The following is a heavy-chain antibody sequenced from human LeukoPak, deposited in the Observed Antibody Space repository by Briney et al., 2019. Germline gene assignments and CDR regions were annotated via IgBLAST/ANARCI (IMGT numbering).Heavy chain of an antibody. CDR2: INPSGGST. V-gene: IGHV1-46*01. J-gene: IGHJ4*02. CDR3: ARDIGQVSPLKSNDY. Sequence: ASVKLSCKASGYTFTSYYMHWVRQAPAQGLEWMGIINPSGGSTSYARKFQGRVTMTRDTSTSTVYMELSSLRSEDTAVYYCARDIGQVSPLKSNDYWGQGTLVTVSS. CDR1: GYTFTSYY. D-gene: IGHD3-10*01.